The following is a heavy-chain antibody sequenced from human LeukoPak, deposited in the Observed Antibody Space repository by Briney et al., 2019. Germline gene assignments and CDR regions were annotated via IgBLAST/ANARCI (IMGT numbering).Heavy chain of an antibody. Sequence: GGSLRLSCAASGFTFSSYAMSWVRQAPGKGLEWVSGISWNSGSIGYADSVKGRFTISRDNAKNSLYLQMNSLRAEDTALYYCAKDTQWIFGVVTIDYWGQGTLVTVSS. CDR1: GFTFSSYA. CDR3: AKDTQWIFGVVTIDY. V-gene: IGHV3-9*01. CDR2: ISWNSGSI. J-gene: IGHJ4*02. D-gene: IGHD3-3*01.